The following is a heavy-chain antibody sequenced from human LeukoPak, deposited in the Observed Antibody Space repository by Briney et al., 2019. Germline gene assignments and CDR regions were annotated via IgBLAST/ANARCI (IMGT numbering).Heavy chain of an antibody. CDR1: GFSVSAYW. J-gene: IGHJ6*03. CDR3: ARDRRYSSGYYYMDV. D-gene: IGHD6-19*01. CDR2: INEAGSEK. Sequence: GGSLRLSCAASGFSVSAYWMSWVRQAPGKGLERVANINEAGSEKPYVDSVKGRFTISRDNAKNSLYLQMNSLRAEDTAVYYCARDRRYSSGYYYMDVWGKGTTVTVSS. V-gene: IGHV3-7*01.